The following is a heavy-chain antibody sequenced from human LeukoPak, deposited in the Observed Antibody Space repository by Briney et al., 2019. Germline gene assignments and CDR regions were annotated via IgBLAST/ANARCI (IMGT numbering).Heavy chain of an antibody. CDR1: EFTFSSYP. J-gene: IGHJ4*02. CDR2: ISYDGVNK. Sequence: GGSLRLSCAASEFTFSSYPMHWVRQAPGEGLEWVALISYDGVNKYYADSVKGRFTISRDNSKNTLYLQMNSLRAEDTAVYYCARDHSSGWTADYWGQGTLVTVSS. CDR3: ARDHSSGWTADY. V-gene: IGHV3-30-3*01. D-gene: IGHD6-19*01.